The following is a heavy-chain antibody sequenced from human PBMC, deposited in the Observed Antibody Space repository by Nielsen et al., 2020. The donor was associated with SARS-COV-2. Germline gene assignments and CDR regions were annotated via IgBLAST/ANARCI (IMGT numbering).Heavy chain of an antibody. D-gene: IGHD3-3*01. CDR1: GFTFSSYA. V-gene: IGHV3-74*01. Sequence: GESLKISCAASGFTFSSYAMSWVRQAPGKGLVWVSRINSDGSSTSYADSVKGRFTISRDNAKNTLYLQMNSLRAEDTAVYYCARDWSTVPLYYYYGMDVWGQGTTVTVSS. CDR3: ARDWSTVPLYYYYGMDV. CDR2: INSDGSST. J-gene: IGHJ6*02.